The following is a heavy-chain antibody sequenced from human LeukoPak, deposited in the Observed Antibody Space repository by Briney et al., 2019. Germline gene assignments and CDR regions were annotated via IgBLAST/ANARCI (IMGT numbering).Heavy chain of an antibody. Sequence: SETLSLTCAVYGGSFSGYFWSWIRQPPGKGLEWIGEVNHSGRTNYSPSLKGRVTISVDTSKNQFSLNLRSVTAADTAVYYCARGQFQRDYWGQGTLVTVSA. J-gene: IGHJ4*02. V-gene: IGHV4-34*01. CDR1: GGSFSGYF. CDR3: ARGQFQRDY. CDR2: VNHSGRT.